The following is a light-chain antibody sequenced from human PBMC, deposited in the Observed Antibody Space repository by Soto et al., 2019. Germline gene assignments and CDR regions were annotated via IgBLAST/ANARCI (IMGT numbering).Light chain of an antibody. Sequence: EIVLTQSPGTLYLSPGDRATLSCRASQSVSSSYLAWYQQQPGQAPRLLIYDASNRATGIPARFSGSGSGTDFTLTISNLEHEDLAVYYCHQRSKWPLTVGGGTKVDIK. CDR2: DAS. CDR3: HQRSKWPLT. CDR1: QSVSSSY. V-gene: IGKV3D-20*02. J-gene: IGKJ4*01.